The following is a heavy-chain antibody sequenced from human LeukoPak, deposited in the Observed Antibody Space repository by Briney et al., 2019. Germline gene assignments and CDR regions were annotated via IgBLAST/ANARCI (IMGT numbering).Heavy chain of an antibody. J-gene: IGHJ4*02. CDR2: IYYSGST. Sequence: KASETLSLTCTVSGGSISSYYWSWIRQPPGKGLEWIGYIYYSGSTNYNPSLKNRVTISVDTSKNQFSLKLSSVTAADTAVYYCARAPYSGSPGYYYFDYWGQGTLVTVSS. CDR3: ARAPYSGSPGYYYFDY. V-gene: IGHV4-59*01. CDR1: GGSISSYY. D-gene: IGHD1-26*01.